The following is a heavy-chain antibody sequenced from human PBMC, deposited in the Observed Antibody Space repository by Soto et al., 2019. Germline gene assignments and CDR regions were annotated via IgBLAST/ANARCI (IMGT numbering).Heavy chain of an antibody. D-gene: IGHD3-3*01. J-gene: IGHJ4*02. Sequence: QIQLVQSGAEVKKPGASVKVSCKASGYSFTSYGITWVRQAPGQGPEWLGWITAENGNTNYAQKCQGRGTMTTETSTNTAYMELRGLRSDDTAVYYCARVVLEWLPTSGFDYWGQGTLVTVSS. CDR2: ITAENGNT. CDR3: ARVVLEWLPTSGFDY. CDR1: GYSFTSYG. V-gene: IGHV1-18*04.